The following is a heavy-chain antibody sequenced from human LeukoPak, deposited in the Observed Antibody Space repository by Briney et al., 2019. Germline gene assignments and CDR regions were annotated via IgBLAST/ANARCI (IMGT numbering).Heavy chain of an antibody. CDR1: GGSISSYY. D-gene: IGHD6-19*01. V-gene: IGHV4-59*01. CDR2: IYYSGST. Sequence: NPSETLSLTCTVSGGSISSYYWNWIRQPPGKGLEWIGYIYYSGSTNYNSSLKSRVTISVDTSKNQFSLKLSSVTAADTAVYYCARGRWSSGWFDYWGQGTLVTVSS. CDR3: ARGRWSSGWFDY. J-gene: IGHJ4*02.